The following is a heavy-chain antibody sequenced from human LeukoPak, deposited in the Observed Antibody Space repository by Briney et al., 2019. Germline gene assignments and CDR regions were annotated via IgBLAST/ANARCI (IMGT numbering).Heavy chain of an antibody. CDR2: IYYSGST. CDR1: GGSISSYY. CDR3: ASSRSSGYYYWFDY. Sequence: SETLSLTCTVSGGSISSYYWSWIWQPPGKGLEWIGYIYYSGSTNYNPSLKSRVTISVDTSKNQFSLNLTSVTAADTAVYYCASSRSSGYYYWFDYWGQGTLVTVSS. J-gene: IGHJ4*02. V-gene: IGHV4-59*01. D-gene: IGHD3-22*01.